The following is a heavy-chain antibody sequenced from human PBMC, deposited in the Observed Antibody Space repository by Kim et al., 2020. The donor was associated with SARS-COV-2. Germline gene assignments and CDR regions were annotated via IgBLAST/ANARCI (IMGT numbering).Heavy chain of an antibody. CDR1: GFTFSDYY. J-gene: IGHJ6*02. V-gene: IGHV3-11*01. Sequence: GGSLRLSCAASGFTFSDYYMSWIRQAPGKGLEWVSYISSSGSTIYYADSVKGRFTISRDNAKNSLYLQMNSLRAEDTAVYYCARDPAAAGTFYYGMDVWGQRATVTVSS. CDR2: ISSSGSTI. CDR3: ARDPAAAGTFYYGMDV. D-gene: IGHD6-13*01.